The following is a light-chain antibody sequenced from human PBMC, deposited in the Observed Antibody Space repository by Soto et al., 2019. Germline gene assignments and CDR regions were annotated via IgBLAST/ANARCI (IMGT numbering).Light chain of an antibody. CDR3: CSYAGTYTLWV. V-gene: IGLV2-23*02. J-gene: IGLJ3*02. CDR1: SGDVGNYNL. Sequence: QSALAQPASVSGSPGQSITISCTGSSGDVGNYNLVSWYQQHPDKAPKLIIFGVSERPSGVSDRFSGSKSANTASLTISSLQSEDEADYYCCSYAGTYTLWVFGGGTKLTVL. CDR2: GVS.